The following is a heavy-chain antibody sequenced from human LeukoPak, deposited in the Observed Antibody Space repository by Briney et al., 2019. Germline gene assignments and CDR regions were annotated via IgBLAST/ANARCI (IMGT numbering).Heavy chain of an antibody. D-gene: IGHD6-13*01. Sequence: GGSLSLSCAASGFTFCSYAMHWVRQAPGKGVEWGAVISYDGSNKYYADSVKGRFTISRDNSKITLYLQMNSLRAEVTAVYYCARVAAGAGSKGYYYYYMDVWGKGTTVTVSS. CDR3: ARVAAGAGSKGYYYYYMDV. CDR2: ISYDGSNK. CDR1: GFTFCSYA. V-gene: IGHV3-30*01. J-gene: IGHJ6*03.